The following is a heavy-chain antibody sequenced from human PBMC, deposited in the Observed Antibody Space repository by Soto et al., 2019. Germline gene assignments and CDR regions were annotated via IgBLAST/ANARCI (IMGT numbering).Heavy chain of an antibody. Sequence: EVQLLESGGGLVQPGGSLRLSCAASGFTFSSYAMSWVRQAPGKGLEWVSAISGSGGSTYYADSVKGRFTISRDNSRNTRLLEMNSRRAEDTAVYYCSRGGYCSSTSCQPFDYWGQGTLVTVSS. CDR3: SRGGYCSSTSCQPFDY. CDR2: ISGSGGST. V-gene: IGHV3-23*01. D-gene: IGHD2-2*01. CDR1: GFTFSSYA. J-gene: IGHJ4*02.